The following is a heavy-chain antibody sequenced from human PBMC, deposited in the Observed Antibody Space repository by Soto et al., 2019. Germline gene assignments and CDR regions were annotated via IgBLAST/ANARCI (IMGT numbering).Heavy chain of an antibody. Sequence: ASVKVSCKASGYTFTSYDINWVRQATGQGIEWMGWMNPNSGNTGYAQKFQGRVTMTRNTSISTAYMELSSLRSEDTAVYYCARAGAVLLWFGELDGWFDPWGQGTLVTVSS. D-gene: IGHD3-10*01. V-gene: IGHV1-8*01. CDR2: MNPNSGNT. J-gene: IGHJ5*02. CDR3: ARAGAVLLWFGELDGWFDP. CDR1: GYTFTSYD.